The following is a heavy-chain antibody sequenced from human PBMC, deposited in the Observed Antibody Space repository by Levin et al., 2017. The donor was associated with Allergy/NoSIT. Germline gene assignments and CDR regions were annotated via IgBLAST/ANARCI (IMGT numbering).Heavy chain of an antibody. V-gene: IGHV3-21*01. CDR1: GILFSSYD. CDR2: ISAGGNYI. J-gene: IGHJ6*02. D-gene: IGHD3-22*01. Sequence: GEFLKMDCAESGILFSSYDMNWVRQAPGKGLEWVSSISAGGNYIYYADSVKGRFTISRDNAKNSLFLQMNSLRAEDTAVYYCASWAMYHYDRSAFDYFYYAMDVWGQGTTVTVSS. CDR3: ASWAMYHYDRSAFDYFYYAMDV.